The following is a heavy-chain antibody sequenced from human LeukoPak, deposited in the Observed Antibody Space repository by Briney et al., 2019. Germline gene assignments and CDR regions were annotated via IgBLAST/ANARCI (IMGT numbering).Heavy chain of an antibody. CDR1: GFTFSSYG. D-gene: IGHD3-9*01. J-gene: IGHJ4*02. CDR2: ISYDGSNK. Sequence: GGSLRLSCAASGFTFSSYGMHWVRQAPGEGLEWVAVISYDGSNKYYADSVKGRFTISRDNSKNTLYLQMNSLRAEDTAVYYCAKDRAYYDILTGYYSPDYWGQGTLVTVSS. V-gene: IGHV3-30*18. CDR3: AKDRAYYDILTGYYSPDY.